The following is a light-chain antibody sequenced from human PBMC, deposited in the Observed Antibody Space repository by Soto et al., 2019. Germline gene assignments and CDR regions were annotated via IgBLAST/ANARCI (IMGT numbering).Light chain of an antibody. CDR3: HQLNAAPLT. V-gene: IGKV1-9*01. CDR2: DTS. Sequence: DIQLTQSPSFLSASVGDRVTITCRATQDIRSHLAWYQQKPGRAPKLLIYDTSTLQSGVPSRFSGSGSGTQFTLTVSSLQPEDFATYYCHQLNAAPLTFGGGTKLEIK. CDR1: QDIRSH. J-gene: IGKJ4*01.